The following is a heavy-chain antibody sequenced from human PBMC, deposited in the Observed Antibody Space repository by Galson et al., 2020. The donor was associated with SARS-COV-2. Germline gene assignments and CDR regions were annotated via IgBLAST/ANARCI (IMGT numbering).Heavy chain of an antibody. D-gene: IGHD2-2*01. CDR3: AREMPTGLGAFDI. J-gene: IGHJ3*02. CDR1: GFTFSDYG. CDR2: IWYDGSRK. Sequence: GGSLRLSCAASGFTFSDYGIHWVRQAPGKGLEWVAVIWYDGSRKYYTDSVKGRFTISRDNSKNKVYLQMNSLTDEDTDVYYCAREMPTGLGAFDIWGRGTMVIVSS. V-gene: IGHV3-33*01.